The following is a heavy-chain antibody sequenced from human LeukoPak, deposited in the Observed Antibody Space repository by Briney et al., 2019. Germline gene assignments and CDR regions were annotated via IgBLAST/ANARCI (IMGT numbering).Heavy chain of an antibody. CDR1: GFTFSNAW. V-gene: IGHV3-15*01. D-gene: IGHD5-24*01. Sequence: GGSLRLSCAASGFTFSNAWMSWVRQAPGKGLEWVGRIKSKSDGGTTDYAAPVKGRFTVSRDKSKNTLYLQMNNLRDEDTAVYYCAKDPREGYNFEWYRFDPRGQGTLVTVSS. CDR2: IKSKSDGGTT. J-gene: IGHJ5*02. CDR3: AKDPREGYNFEWYRFDP.